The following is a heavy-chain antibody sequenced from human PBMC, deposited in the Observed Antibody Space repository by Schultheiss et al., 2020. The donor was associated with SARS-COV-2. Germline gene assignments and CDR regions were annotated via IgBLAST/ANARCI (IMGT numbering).Heavy chain of an antibody. J-gene: IGHJ6*02. V-gene: IGHV4-61*05. Sequence: SQTLSLTCTVSGGSISSSSYYWGWIRQPPGKGLEWIGYIYYSGSTNYNPSLKSRVTISVDTSKNQFSLKLSSVTTADTAVYYCARGHDFWKGYYYYYYGMDVWGQGTTVTVSS. CDR2: IYYSGST. D-gene: IGHD3-3*01. CDR1: GGSISSSSYY. CDR3: ARGHDFWKGYYYYYYGMDV.